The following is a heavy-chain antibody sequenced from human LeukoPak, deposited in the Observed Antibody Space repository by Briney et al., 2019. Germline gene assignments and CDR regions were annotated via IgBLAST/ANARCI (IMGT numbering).Heavy chain of an antibody. CDR1: GGPISSGSYS. Sequence: SETLSLTCTVSGGPISSGSYSWSWVRQPAGKGLEWIGRTYRTGSTNYNPSLNSRATISVDTSKNQFSLKLTSVTAADTAVYYCARVLRSHFDLWGQGTLVTVSS. CDR3: ARVLRSHFDL. CDR2: TYRTGST. V-gene: IGHV4-61*02. J-gene: IGHJ4*02.